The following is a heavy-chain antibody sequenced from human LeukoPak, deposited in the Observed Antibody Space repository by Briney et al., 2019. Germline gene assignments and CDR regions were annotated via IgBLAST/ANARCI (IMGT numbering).Heavy chain of an antibody. D-gene: IGHD2-2*01. CDR1: GLTFSSYA. J-gene: IGHJ4*02. CDR2: ISYDGSNK. V-gene: IGHV3-30*04. CDR3: AVIAGYCSRTSCYDDFDY. Sequence: PGGSLRLSCTASGLTFSSYAMHWVRQAPGKGLEWVAVISYDGSNKYYADSVKGRFTISRDNSKNTLYLQMNSLRAEDTAVYYCAVIAGYCSRTSCYDDFDYWGQGTLVTVSS.